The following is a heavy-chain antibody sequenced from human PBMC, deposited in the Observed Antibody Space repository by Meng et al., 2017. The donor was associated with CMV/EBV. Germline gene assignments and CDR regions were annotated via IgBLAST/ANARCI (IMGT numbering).Heavy chain of an antibody. D-gene: IGHD1-1*01. J-gene: IGHJ4*02. CDR2: IYPNSGGT. CDR3: VRDHNWGPDY. V-gene: IGHV1-2*02. Sequence: LGHPGVGDKSPGPSVKCSCQTAVYRFSNHYMHWVRQAPGQGLEWIGWIYPNSGGTHYAQKFQDRVTMTRDTSISTVYMELSRLTSDDTAVYYCVRDHNWGPDYWGQGTLVTASS. CDR1: VYRFSNHY.